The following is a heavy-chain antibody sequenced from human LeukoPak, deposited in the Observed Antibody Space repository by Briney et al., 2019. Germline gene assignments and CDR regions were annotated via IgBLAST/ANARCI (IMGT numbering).Heavy chain of an antibody. D-gene: IGHD1/OR15-1a*01. CDR2: IKSKNDGGTT. V-gene: IGHV3-15*01. CDR1: GFTFSNFW. J-gene: IGHJ4*02. Sequence: GGSLRLSCAASGFTFSNFWMSWVRQAPGKGLEWVGRIKSKNDGGTTDYAAPVKGRFTISRDDSENTLYLQMNSQKTEDTAVYYCTTAFNNGNSRNYWGQGTLVPVSS. CDR3: TTAFNNGNSRNY.